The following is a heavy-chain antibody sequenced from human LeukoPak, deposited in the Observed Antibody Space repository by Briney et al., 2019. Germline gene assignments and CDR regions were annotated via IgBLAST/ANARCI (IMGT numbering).Heavy chain of an antibody. D-gene: IGHD3-10*01. Sequence: PGGSLRLSCAASGFTFSNYNMNWVRQAPGKGLEWVSSITSSSSYISYADSLKGRFTISRDNSKNTLYLQMNSLRAEDTAVYYCAKDRWFGELYPNWFDPWGQGTLVTVSS. J-gene: IGHJ5*02. CDR1: GFTFSNYN. CDR2: ITSSSSYI. CDR3: AKDRWFGELYPNWFDP. V-gene: IGHV3-21*04.